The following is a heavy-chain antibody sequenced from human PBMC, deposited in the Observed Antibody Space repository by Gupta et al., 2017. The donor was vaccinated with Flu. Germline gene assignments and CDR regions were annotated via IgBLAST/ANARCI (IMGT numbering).Heavy chain of an antibody. Sequence: QVQLRETGPGLVKPSQPPPPTCPVPGGSISNYYWNWLRQSPGKGLEWIGYIYYSGSINYNPSLRGRVTISIDTSKNQLSLQLTSVTAADTAVYYFARRTPGYYHMDVWGKGTTVTVSS. J-gene: IGHJ6*03. CDR2: IYYSGSI. V-gene: IGHV4-59*08. CDR1: GGSISNYY. CDR3: ARRTPGYYHMDV.